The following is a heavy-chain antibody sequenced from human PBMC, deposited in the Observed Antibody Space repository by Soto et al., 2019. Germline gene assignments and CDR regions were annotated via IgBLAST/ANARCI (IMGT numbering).Heavy chain of an antibody. Sequence: ASVKVSCKASGYTFTSYGISWVRQAPGQGLEWMGWISAYNGNTNYAQKLQGRVTMTTDTSTSTAYMELRSLRSDDTAVDYCARHGHGDYDYIWGSYQIGMDVWGKGTTVTVSS. V-gene: IGHV1-18*01. D-gene: IGHD3-16*01. CDR3: ARHGHGDYDYIWGSYQIGMDV. CDR1: GYTFTSYG. J-gene: IGHJ6*04. CDR2: ISAYNGNT.